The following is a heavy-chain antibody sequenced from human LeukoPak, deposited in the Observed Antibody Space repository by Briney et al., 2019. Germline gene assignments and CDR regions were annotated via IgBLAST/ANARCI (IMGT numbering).Heavy chain of an antibody. V-gene: IGHV3-30*02. CDR3: AKDRFYHGSSTKGY. D-gene: IGHD3-10*01. Sequence: GGFLRLSCAASGFTFSSYGMHWVRQAPGKGLEWVAFIRYDGSNKYYADSVKGRFTISRDNSRNTLYLQMNSLRAEDTAVYYCAKDRFYHGSSTKGYWGQGTLVTVSS. CDR2: IRYDGSNK. J-gene: IGHJ4*02. CDR1: GFTFSSYG.